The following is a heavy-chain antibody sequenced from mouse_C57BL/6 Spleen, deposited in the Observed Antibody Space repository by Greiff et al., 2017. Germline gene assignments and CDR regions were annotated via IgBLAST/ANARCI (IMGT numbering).Heavy chain of an antibody. Sequence: QVQLQQPGAELVMPGASVKLSCKASGYAFTSYWMHWVKQRPGQGLEWIGEIDPYDSYTNYNQKFKGKSTLTVDKSSSTAYMQLSRLTSEDSAVYYCARDSGSRDYFDYWGQGTPLTVSS. CDR3: ARDSGSRDYFDY. CDR2: IDPYDSYT. CDR1: GYAFTSYW. V-gene: IGHV1-69*01. D-gene: IGHD3-1*01. J-gene: IGHJ2*01.